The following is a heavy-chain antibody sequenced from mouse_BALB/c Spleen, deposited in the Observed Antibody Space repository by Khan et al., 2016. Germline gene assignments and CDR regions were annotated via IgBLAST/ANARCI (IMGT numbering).Heavy chain of an antibody. V-gene: IGHV14-3*02. D-gene: IGHD2-4*01. CDR3: ASYDYDHWYFDV. CDR2: IDPANGNT. Sequence: VRLQQSGAELVKPGASVKLSCTASGFNIKDTYMHWVKQRPEQGLEWIGRIDPANGNTQYDPKFQGKATITADTSSNTAYLQLSSLTSEDTAVYYCASYDYDHWYFDVWGAGTTVTVSS. J-gene: IGHJ1*01. CDR1: GFNIKDTY.